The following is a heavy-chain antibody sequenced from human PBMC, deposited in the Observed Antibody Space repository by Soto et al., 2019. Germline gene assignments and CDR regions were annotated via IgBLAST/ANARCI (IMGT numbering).Heavy chain of an antibody. CDR1: GYTFTRYH. J-gene: IGHJ4*02. CDR2: ISAYNTNT. CDR3: ARDTPPTAY. Sequence: QVQLVQSGAEVKKPGASVKVSCKTSGYTFTRYHISWVRQAPGQGLEWMGWISAYNTNTNYARKFQGRVTMTTYTLTSTAYMELRSLRSDDTAVYYCARDTPPTAYWGQGALVTVSS. V-gene: IGHV1-18*01.